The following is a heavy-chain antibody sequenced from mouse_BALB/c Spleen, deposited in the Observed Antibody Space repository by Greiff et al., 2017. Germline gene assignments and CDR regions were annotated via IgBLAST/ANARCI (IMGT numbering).Heavy chain of an antibody. CDR1: GFTFSSFG. V-gene: IGHV5-17*02. J-gene: IGHJ2*01. D-gene: IGHD1-1*02. CDR3: ARGGGIDY. Sequence: EVQGVESGGGLVQPGGSRKLSCAASGFTFSSFGMHWVRQAPEKGLEWVAYISSGSSTIYYADTVKGRFTISRDNPKNTLFLQMTSLRSEDTAMYYCARGGGIDYWGQGTTLTVSS. CDR2: ISSGSSTI.